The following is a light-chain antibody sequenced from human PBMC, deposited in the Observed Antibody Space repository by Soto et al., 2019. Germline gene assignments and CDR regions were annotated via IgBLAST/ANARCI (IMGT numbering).Light chain of an antibody. Sequence: DIQMTQSPSSLSASVGDRVTVTCRATQYISNSLNWFQQKPGKAPQLLIYAASSLHSGVPSRFSGSGSGTDFTLTISSLQPEDFATYYCQQTYVTPLTFGQGTRLENK. CDR2: AAS. CDR1: QYISNS. CDR3: QQTYVTPLT. V-gene: IGKV1-39*01. J-gene: IGKJ5*01.